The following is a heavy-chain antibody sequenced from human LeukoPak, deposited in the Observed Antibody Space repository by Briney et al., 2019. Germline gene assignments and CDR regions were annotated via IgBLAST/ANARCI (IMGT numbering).Heavy chain of an antibody. CDR2: IFYCGST. D-gene: IGHD3-22*01. J-gene: IGHJ6*03. CDR3: ATGEGYYYDSIDWHPPHYYYYSMDV. Sequence: PSETLSLTCTVSGGSIRIYYWSWIRQPAGRGVEWMGYIFYCGSTNYNTSLTSRGTISVDTSENPFSLKLSSVTAADTAVYYCATGEGYYYDSIDWHPPHYYYYSMDVWGKGTTVTVSS. CDR1: GGSIRIYY. V-gene: IGHV4-59*01.